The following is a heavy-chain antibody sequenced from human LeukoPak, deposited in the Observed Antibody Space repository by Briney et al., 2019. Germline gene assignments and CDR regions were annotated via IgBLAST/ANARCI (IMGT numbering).Heavy chain of an antibody. J-gene: IGHJ4*02. Sequence: GESLKISCKGSGYSFTSYWIGWVRQMPGKGLEWMGIIYPGDSDTRYSPSFQGQVTISADKSISTAYLQWSSLKASDTAMYYCARHDTEYYYDSSGARDYWGQGTLVTVSS. CDR2: IYPGDSDT. CDR1: GYSFTSYW. CDR3: ARHDTEYYYDSSGARDY. D-gene: IGHD3-22*01. V-gene: IGHV5-51*01.